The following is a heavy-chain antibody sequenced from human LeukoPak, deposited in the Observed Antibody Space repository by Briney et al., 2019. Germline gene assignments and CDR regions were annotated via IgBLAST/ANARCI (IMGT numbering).Heavy chain of an antibody. Sequence: GGSLRLSCAASGFTFSNYAISWVRQAPGKGPEWVSAISGGGGITYYADSVKGRFTISRDNSKNTLYLQMNSLRAEDTAVYYCARSLGSGSWYGVHYYGMDVWGQGTTVTVSS. CDR3: ARSLGSGSWYGVHYYGMDV. V-gene: IGHV3-23*01. D-gene: IGHD6-13*01. J-gene: IGHJ6*02. CDR2: ISGGGGIT. CDR1: GFTFSNYA.